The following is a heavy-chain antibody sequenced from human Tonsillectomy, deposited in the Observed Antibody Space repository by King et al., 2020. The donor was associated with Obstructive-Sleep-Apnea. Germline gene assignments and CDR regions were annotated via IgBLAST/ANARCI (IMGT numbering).Heavy chain of an antibody. CDR2: IKSKNVGGTI. Sequence: DVQLVESGGGLVKPGGSLRLSCEASGFTFSKTWMSWVRQAPGKGLEWIGRIKSKNVGGTIDYAAPVKGRFIISRDDSESTVYLQMNSLKTEDTAVYYCTTDPRDWGQGTLVTVSA. CDR3: TTDPRD. V-gene: IGHV3-15*01. J-gene: IGHJ4*02. CDR1: GFTFSKTW. D-gene: IGHD3-10*01.